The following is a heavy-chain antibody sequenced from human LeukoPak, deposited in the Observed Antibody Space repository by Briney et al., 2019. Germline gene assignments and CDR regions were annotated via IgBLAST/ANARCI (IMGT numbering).Heavy chain of an antibody. V-gene: IGHV4-59*01. CDR3: ATSPDSVLFDY. D-gene: IGHD2-21*01. J-gene: IGHJ4*02. CDR2: IHYSGSA. CDR1: GGSISRYY. Sequence: ASETLSLTCTVSGGSISRYYWSWIRQPPGKGLEWIGYIHYSGSANYNPSLKSRVTISVDTSKNQFSLRLSSVTAADTAVYYCATSPDSVLFDYWGQGTLVSVSS.